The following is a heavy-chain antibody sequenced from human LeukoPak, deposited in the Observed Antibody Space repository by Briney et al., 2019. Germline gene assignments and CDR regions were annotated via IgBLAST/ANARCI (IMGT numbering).Heavy chain of an antibody. J-gene: IGHJ4*02. D-gene: IGHD3-22*01. CDR3: AKAEGSAGYYYDSTGYYNLDY. CDR2: ISGSGGRT. V-gene: IGHV3-23*01. CDR1: GFTFSNYA. Sequence: GGSLRLSCAASGFTFSNYAMSWVRRAPGKGLEWVSGISGSGGRTNYADSVKGRFTISRDNSKNTLYLQMNSLRAEDTAVYYCAKAEGSAGYYYDSTGYYNLDYWGQGTLVTVSS.